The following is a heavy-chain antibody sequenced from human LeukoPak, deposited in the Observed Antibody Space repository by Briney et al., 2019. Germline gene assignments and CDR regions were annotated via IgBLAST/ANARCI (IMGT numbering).Heavy chain of an antibody. CDR2: INPSGGST. CDR3: ARGIAARPGY. V-gene: IGHV1-46*01. J-gene: IGHJ4*02. Sequence: ASVKVSCKASGYTFTSYYMHWVRQAPGQGLEWMGIINPSGGSTSYAQKFQGRVTMTRDTSISTAYMELSRLRSDDTAVYYCARGIAARPGYWGQGTLVTVSS. CDR1: GYTFTSYY. D-gene: IGHD6-6*01.